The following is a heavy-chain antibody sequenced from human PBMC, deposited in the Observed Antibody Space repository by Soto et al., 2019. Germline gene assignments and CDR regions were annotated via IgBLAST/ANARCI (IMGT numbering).Heavy chain of an antibody. V-gene: IGHV4-30-4*01. CDR3: ARARRVKPWFDP. Sequence: PSETLSLTCAVSGGSISSGDYYWSWIRQPPGKGLEWIGYIYYSGSTYYNPSLKSRVTISVDTSKNQFSLKLSSVTAADTAVYYCARARRVKPWFDPWGQGTLVTVSS. CDR2: IYYSGST. CDR1: GGSISSGDYY. J-gene: IGHJ5*02.